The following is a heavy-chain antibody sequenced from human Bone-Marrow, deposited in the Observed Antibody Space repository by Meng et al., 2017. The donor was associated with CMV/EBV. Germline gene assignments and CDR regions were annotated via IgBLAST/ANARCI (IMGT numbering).Heavy chain of an antibody. Sequence: GESLKISCAASGFTFDDYGMSWVRQAPGKGLEWVFGINWNGGSTGYADSVKGRFTISRDNAKNSLYLQMNSLRAEDTALYYCAREGDSSFFDYWGQGTLVTVSS. CDR2: INWNGGST. CDR1: GFTFDDYG. J-gene: IGHJ4*02. V-gene: IGHV3-20*04. D-gene: IGHD6-6*01. CDR3: AREGDSSFFDY.